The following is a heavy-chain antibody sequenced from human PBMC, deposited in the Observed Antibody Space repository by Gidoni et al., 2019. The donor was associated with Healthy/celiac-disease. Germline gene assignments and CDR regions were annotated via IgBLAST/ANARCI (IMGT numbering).Heavy chain of an antibody. J-gene: IGHJ3*02. D-gene: IGHD2-2*02. Sequence: QVQLQESGPGLVKPSETLSLTCTVSGGSISSYYWSWIRQPPGKGLEWIGYIYYSGSTNYNPSLKSRVTISVDTSKNQFSLKLSSVTAADTAVYYCARHIVVVPAAILAFDIWGQGTMVTVSS. CDR2: IYYSGST. CDR1: GGSISSYY. CDR3: ARHIVVVPAAILAFDI. V-gene: IGHV4-59*01.